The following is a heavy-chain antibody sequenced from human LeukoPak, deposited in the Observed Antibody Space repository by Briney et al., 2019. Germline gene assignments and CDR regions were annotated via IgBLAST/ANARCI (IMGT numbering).Heavy chain of an antibody. J-gene: IGHJ4*02. CDR3: ARDSDITMIVVVIPFDY. CDR2: IKQDGSEK. Sequence: GGSLRLSCAASGFTFSSYWMSWVRQAPGKGLDWVANIKQDGSEKYYVDSVKGRFTISRDNAKNSLYLQMNSLRAEDTAVYYCARDSDITMIVVVIPFDYWGQGTLVTVSS. CDR1: GFTFSSYW. V-gene: IGHV3-7*01. D-gene: IGHD3-22*01.